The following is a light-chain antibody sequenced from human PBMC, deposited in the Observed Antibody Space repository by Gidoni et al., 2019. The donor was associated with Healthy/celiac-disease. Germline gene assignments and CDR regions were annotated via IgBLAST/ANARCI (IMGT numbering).Light chain of an antibody. V-gene: IGKV3-11*01. Sequence: DIVLTQSPATLSLSPGERATLSCRASQSVSSYLAWYQQKPGQAPRLLIYDASNRATGIPARFSGSGSGTDFTLTISSLEPEDFAVYYCQQRSNSFTFGPXTKVDIK. CDR3: QQRSNSFT. CDR1: QSVSSY. J-gene: IGKJ3*01. CDR2: DAS.